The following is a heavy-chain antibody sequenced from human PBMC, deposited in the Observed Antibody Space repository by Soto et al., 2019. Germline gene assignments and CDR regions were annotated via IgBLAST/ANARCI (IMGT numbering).Heavy chain of an antibody. D-gene: IGHD1-26*01. CDR3: ARGINDYYDGTGPSWDDAFDI. J-gene: IGHJ3*02. V-gene: IGHV1-69*06. CDR1: GGLLSSYA. Sequence: QVQLVQSGAEVKRPGSSVKVSCKTSGGLLSSYAISWVRQAPGQGLEWMGGSIPTFGTTVYAQNFQGRVSFTAERSTGTAYFELRGLRSQDTAVYYCARGINDYYDGTGPSWDDAFDIWGQGTMVTVSS. CDR2: SIPTFGTT.